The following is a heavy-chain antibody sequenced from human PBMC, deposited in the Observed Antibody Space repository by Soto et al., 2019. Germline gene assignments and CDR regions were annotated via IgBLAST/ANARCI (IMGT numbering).Heavy chain of an antibody. CDR3: ARRGSRTHHADY. D-gene: IGHD1-1*01. J-gene: IGHJ4*02. CDR1: GFTFSGYG. V-gene: IGHV3-33*01. CDR2: IWTDGSNK. Sequence: QVQLVESGGGVVQPGGSLRLSCAASGFTFSGYGMHWVRQAPGKGLEWVAVIWTDGSNKYYADSVKGRFTTSRDNSKNTLHLQMDSLRDEDTAVYYCARRGSRTHHADYWGRGALVTVSS.